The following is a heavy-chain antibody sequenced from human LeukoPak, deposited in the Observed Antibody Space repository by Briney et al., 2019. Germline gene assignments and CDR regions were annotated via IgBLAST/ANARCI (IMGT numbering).Heavy chain of an antibody. CDR2: INHSGST. CDR1: GGSVSSGSYY. J-gene: IGHJ4*02. Sequence: SETLSLTCTVSGGSVSSGSYYWSWIRQPPGKGLEWIGEINHSGSTNYNPSLKSRVTISVDTSKNQFSLKLSSVTAADTAVYYCARGLAKGRFLEWLLYNPYFDYWGQGTLVTVSS. CDR3: ARGLAKGRFLEWLLYNPYFDY. V-gene: IGHV4-39*07. D-gene: IGHD3-3*01.